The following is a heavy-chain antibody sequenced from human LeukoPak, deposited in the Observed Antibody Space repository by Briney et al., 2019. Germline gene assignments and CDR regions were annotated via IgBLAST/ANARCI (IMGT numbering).Heavy chain of an antibody. Sequence: TGGSLRLSCAASGFTLTTHWVYWVRHAPGKGLVWVSSIHSDGSSTSYADSVKVRFTISRDSAKNTLYLQMNSLRAEDTAVYYCARGRGNYGGALDLWGQGTRVTVSS. CDR2: IHSDGSST. CDR3: ARGRGNYGGALDL. V-gene: IGHV3-74*01. D-gene: IGHD1-26*01. CDR1: GFTLTTHW. J-gene: IGHJ3*01.